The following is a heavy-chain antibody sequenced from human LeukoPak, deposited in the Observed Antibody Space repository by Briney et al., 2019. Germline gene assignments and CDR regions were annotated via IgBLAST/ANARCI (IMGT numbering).Heavy chain of an antibody. CDR3: AKDRSQVAIYKGALDV. V-gene: IGHV3-30-3*01. Sequence: GGSLRLSCLASRFTFTNHAMHWVRQAPGKGLEWLAIISSDGSTAYYADSVKGRSSISRDNSKNTVYLQMNALTTEDTAVYYCAKDRSQVAIYKGALDVWGQGTTVTVSS. D-gene: IGHD5-12*01. CDR1: RFTFTNHA. CDR2: ISSDGSTA. J-gene: IGHJ6*02.